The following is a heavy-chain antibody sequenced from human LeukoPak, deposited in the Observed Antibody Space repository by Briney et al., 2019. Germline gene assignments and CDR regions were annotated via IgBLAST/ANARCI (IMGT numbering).Heavy chain of an antibody. J-gene: IGHJ4*02. CDR1: GFSFSSYE. D-gene: IGHD3-10*01. CDR3: ASLPLTYVDS. Sequence: PGGSLRLSCTASGFSFSSYEMNWVRQAPGKGLEWISYISSSGTTIKYADSVKGRFTISRDNAKNSLYLQMNSLRAEDTAVYYCASLPLTYVDSWGQGTLVTVSS. V-gene: IGHV3-48*03. CDR2: ISSSGTTI.